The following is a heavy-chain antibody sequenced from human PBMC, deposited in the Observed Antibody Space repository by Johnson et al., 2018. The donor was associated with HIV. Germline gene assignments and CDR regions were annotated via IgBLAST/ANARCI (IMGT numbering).Heavy chain of an antibody. V-gene: IGHV3-33*06. J-gene: IGHJ3*02. Sequence: VESGGGVVQPGRSLRLSCAASGFTFSSYGMHWVRQAPGKGLEWVAVIWYDGSNKYYADSVKGRFTISRDNSKNTLYLQMNSLRAEDTAVYYCAKGQYSSSPCAFDIWGQGTMVTVSS. CDR3: AKGQYSSSPCAFDI. CDR2: IWYDGSNK. D-gene: IGHD6-6*01. CDR1: GFTFSSYG.